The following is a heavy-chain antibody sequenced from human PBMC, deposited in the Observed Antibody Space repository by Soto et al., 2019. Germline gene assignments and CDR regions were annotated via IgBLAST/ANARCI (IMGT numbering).Heavy chain of an antibody. CDR3: ARDGWELVCGMDV. J-gene: IGHJ6*02. Sequence: GGSLRLSCAASGFTFSSYSMNWVRQAPGKGLEWVSSISSSSSYIYYADSVKGRFTISRDNAKNSLYLQMNSLRAEDTAVYYCARDGWELVCGMDVWGQGTTVTVSS. V-gene: IGHV3-21*01. D-gene: IGHD1-26*01. CDR1: GFTFSSYS. CDR2: ISSSSSYI.